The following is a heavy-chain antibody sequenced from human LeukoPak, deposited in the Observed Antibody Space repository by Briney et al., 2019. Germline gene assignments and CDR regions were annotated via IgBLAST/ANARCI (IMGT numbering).Heavy chain of an antibody. CDR1: GYTFTSYY. Sequence: SVKVSCKASGYTFTSYYMHWVRQAPGQGLGWMGIINPSGGSTSYAQKFQGRVTMTRDTSTSTVYMELSSLRSEDTAVYYCAATGGYSSSWYRSTRNNWFDPWGQGTLVTVSS. D-gene: IGHD6-13*01. CDR2: INPSGGST. CDR3: AATGGYSSSWYRSTRNNWFDP. V-gene: IGHV1-46*01. J-gene: IGHJ5*02.